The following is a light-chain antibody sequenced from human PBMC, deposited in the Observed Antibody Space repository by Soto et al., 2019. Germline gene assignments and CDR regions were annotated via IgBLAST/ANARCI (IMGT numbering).Light chain of an antibody. CDR1: QGISSF. CDR3: QQYHSYPAS. V-gene: IGKV1-16*01. Sequence: DIQMTQSPSSLSASVGDRVTITCRASQGISSFLAWFQQKPGKAPKSLIYDASTLQSGASSRFSGSGSDTHFTLTISSLQPEDVATYYCQQYHSYPASFGQGTKVEIK. J-gene: IGKJ1*01. CDR2: DAS.